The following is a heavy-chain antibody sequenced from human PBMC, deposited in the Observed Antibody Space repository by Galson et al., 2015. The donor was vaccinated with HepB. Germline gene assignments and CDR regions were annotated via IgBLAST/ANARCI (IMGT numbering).Heavy chain of an antibody. J-gene: IGHJ5*02. CDR2: INPDSGDT. CDR3: ARGTYYYDSSSYPDVNWFDP. Sequence: SVKVSCKASGYTFIGYFMNWVRQAPGQGLEWMGRINPDSGDTNYAQKFQGRVTMTRDTGIDTAYMELSSLESDDTAVYYCARGTYYYDSSSYPDVNWFDPWGQGTRVTVSS. D-gene: IGHD3-22*01. V-gene: IGHV1-2*06. CDR1: GYTFIGYF.